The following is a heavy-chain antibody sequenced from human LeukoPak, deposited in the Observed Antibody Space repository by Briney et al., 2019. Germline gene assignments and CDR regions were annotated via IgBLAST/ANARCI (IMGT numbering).Heavy chain of an antibody. CDR1: GFTFSSHA. D-gene: IGHD3-22*01. CDR2: ISYDGSFQ. CDR3: ARFKGNYYDSSGYSPYFDY. Sequence: PGGSLRLSCSVSGFTFSSHAMHWVRQAPGKGLECVAYISYDGSFQYHADSVKGRFTISRDNSKNTLYLQMNSLRAEDTAVYYCARFKGNYYDSSGYSPYFDYWGQGTLVTVSS. V-gene: IGHV3-30*14. J-gene: IGHJ4*02.